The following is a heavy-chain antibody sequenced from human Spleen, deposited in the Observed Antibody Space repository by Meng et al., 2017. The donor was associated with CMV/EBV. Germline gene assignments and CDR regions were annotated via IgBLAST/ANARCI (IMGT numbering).Heavy chain of an antibody. CDR1: GGSISSYY. D-gene: IGHD2-2*01. CDR2: INHSGST. J-gene: IGHJ4*02. Sequence: SETLSLTCTVSGGSISSYYWSWIRQPPGKGLEWIGEINHSGSTNYNPSLKSRVTISVDTSKNQFSLKLSSVTAADTAVYYCARGLPDYCSSTSCRGFDYWGQGTLVTVSS. V-gene: IGHV4-34*01. CDR3: ARGLPDYCSSTSCRGFDY.